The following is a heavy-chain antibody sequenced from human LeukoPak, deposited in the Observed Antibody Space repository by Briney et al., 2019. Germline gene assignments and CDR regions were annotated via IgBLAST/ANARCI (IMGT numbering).Heavy chain of an antibody. Sequence: SETLPLTCTVSGGSISSYYWSWIRQPPGKGLEWIGYIYYSGSTNYNPSLKSRVTISVDTSKYQFSLKLSSVTAADTAVYYCARQRGYLVDYWGQGTLVTVSS. CDR2: IYYSGST. D-gene: IGHD3-22*01. J-gene: IGHJ4*02. CDR3: ARQRGYLVDY. V-gene: IGHV4-59*01. CDR1: GGSISSYY.